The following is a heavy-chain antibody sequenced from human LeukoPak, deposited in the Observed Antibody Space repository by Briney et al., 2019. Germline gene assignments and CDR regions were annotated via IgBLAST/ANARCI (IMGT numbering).Heavy chain of an antibody. Sequence: GGSLRLSCAASGFTFSSYTTNWVRQAPGKGLEWVSYISGSSSTIYYADSVKGRFTISRDNAKNSLYLQMNSLRAEDTAVYYCARERYFGSGLYYYYYMDVWGKGTTVTVSS. D-gene: IGHD3-10*01. V-gene: IGHV3-48*01. CDR2: ISGSSSTI. CDR3: ARERYFGSGLYYYYYMDV. J-gene: IGHJ6*03. CDR1: GFTFSSYT.